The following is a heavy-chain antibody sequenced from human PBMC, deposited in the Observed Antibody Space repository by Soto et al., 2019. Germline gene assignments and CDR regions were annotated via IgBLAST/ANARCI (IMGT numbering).Heavy chain of an antibody. J-gene: IGHJ6*02. D-gene: IGHD5-12*01. CDR2: IYPGDSDT. V-gene: IGHV5-51*01. Sequence: GESLKISCKCSGYSFTSYWIVWVRQMPGKGLEWMGIIYPGDSDTRYSPSFQGQVTISADKSISTAYLQWSSLKASDTAMYYCARRGGYNYVNSDYYYYCGMDVWGQGTTVTVSS. CDR3: ARRGGYNYVNSDYYYYCGMDV. CDR1: GYSFTSYW.